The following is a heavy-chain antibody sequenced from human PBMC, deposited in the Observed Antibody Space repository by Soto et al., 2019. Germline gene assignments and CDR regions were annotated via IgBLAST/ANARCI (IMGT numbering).Heavy chain of an antibody. J-gene: IGHJ4*02. CDR3: ARATLGDYAVDY. CDR2: FYHSGST. CDR1: GGSISSKSYS. D-gene: IGHD4-17*01. V-gene: IGHV4-39*07. Sequence: PSETLSLTCSVSGGSISSKSYSWGWIRQPPGKGLEWIGTFYHSGSTNYNPSLKSRVTISVDKSKNQFSLKLSSVTAADTAVYYCARATLGDYAVDYWGQGTLVTVSS.